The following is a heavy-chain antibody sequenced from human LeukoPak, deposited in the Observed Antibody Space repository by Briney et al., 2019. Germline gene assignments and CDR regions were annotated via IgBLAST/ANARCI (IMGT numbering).Heavy chain of an antibody. CDR1: GFTFSNYW. CDR3: VGSHVAAY. V-gene: IGHV3-74*01. CDR2: LNPDGTNT. Sequence: GGSLRPSCAASGFTFSNYWMHWVRQVPGKGLVWVSHLNPDGTNTYYADSVKGRFTVSRDNARNTLYMQMNNLRAEDTAVYYCVGSHVAAYWGQGTLVTVSS. D-gene: IGHD3-10*01. J-gene: IGHJ4*02.